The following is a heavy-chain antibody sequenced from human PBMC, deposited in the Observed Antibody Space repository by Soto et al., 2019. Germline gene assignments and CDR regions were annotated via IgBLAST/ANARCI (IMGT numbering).Heavy chain of an antibody. CDR3: ARETVYSGYDNYYYVMDV. D-gene: IGHD5-12*01. J-gene: IGHJ6*02. CDR2: IYYSGST. CDR1: GGSISSGGYY. V-gene: IGHV4-31*03. Sequence: PSETLSLTCTVSGGSISSGGYYWSWIRQNTGKGMERIGYIYYSGSTSYSPSLQSRVTISVDTSKLLFSLKLSSVTAADTAVYFCARETVYSGYDNYYYVMDVWGRGTTVIVSS.